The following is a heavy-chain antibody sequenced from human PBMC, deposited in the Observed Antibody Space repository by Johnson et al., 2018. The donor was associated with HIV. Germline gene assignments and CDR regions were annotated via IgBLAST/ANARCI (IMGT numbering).Heavy chain of an antibody. D-gene: IGHD2-15*01. CDR1: GFTFSSYA. CDR3: AKGLVVAASRDAFDI. CDR2: ISYDGSNK. V-gene: IGHV3-30*04. Sequence: VQLVESGGGVVRPGGSLRLSCAASGFTFSSYAMHWVRQAPGKGLEWVAVISYDGSNKYYADSVKGRFTISRDNSKNTLYLQMNSLRAEDTAVYYCAKGLVVAASRDAFDIWGQGTMVTVSS. J-gene: IGHJ3*02.